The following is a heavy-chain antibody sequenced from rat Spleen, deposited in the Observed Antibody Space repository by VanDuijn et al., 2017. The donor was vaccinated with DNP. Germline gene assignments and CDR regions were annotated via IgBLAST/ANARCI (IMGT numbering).Heavy chain of an antibody. CDR1: GLNFSDYW. V-gene: IGHV4-2*01. D-gene: IGHD5-1*01. Sequence: EVKLVESGGGLVQPGRSLKLSCAASGLNFSDYWMGWVRQTPGRGLEWMGEIKQDSSVINHNPSLRNRFTISRDNAQNSLYLQMNNLESKDTAIYYCVTRGTGSDNWFADWGQGTLVTVSS. CDR3: VTRGTGSDNWFAD. CDR2: IKQDSSVI. J-gene: IGHJ3*01.